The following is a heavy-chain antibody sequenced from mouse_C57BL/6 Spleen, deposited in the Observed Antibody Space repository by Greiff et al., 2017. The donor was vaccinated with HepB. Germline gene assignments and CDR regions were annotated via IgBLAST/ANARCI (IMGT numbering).Heavy chain of an antibody. CDR2: IDPSDSYT. CDR1: GYTFTSYW. V-gene: IGHV1-50*01. Sequence: QVHVKQPGAELVKPGASVKLSCKASGYTFTSYWMQWVKQRPGQGLEWIGEIDPSDSYTNYNQKFKGKATLTVDTSSSTAYMQLSSLTSEDSAVYYCARSQVRPRVYFDYWGQGTTLTVSS. J-gene: IGHJ2*01. D-gene: IGHD3-2*02. CDR3: ARSQVRPRVYFDY.